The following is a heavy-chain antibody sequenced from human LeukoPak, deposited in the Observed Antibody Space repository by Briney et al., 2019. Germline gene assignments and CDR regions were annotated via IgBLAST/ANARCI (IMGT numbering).Heavy chain of an antibody. V-gene: IGHV3-30-3*01. Sequence: QTGGSLRLSCAASGFTFSSYAMHWVRQAPGKGLERVAVISYDGSNKYYADSVKGRFTISRDNSKNTLYLQMNSLRAEDTAVYYCARGLQLGFGHYYYGMDVWGQGTTVTVSS. D-gene: IGHD6-6*01. J-gene: IGHJ6*02. CDR1: GFTFSSYA. CDR2: ISYDGSNK. CDR3: ARGLQLGFGHYYYGMDV.